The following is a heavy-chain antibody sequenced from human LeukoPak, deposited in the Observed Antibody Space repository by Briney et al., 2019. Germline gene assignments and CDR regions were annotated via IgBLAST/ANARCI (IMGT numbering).Heavy chain of an antibody. CDR3: ARGMVDIVATIADFDY. Sequence: ASVTVSCQASGYTFTSYGISWVRQAPGQGLEWMGWISAYNGNTNYAQKLQGRVTMTTDTSTSTAYMELRSLRSDDTAVYYCARGMVDIVATIADFDYWGQGTLVTVSS. D-gene: IGHD5-12*01. V-gene: IGHV1-18*04. CDR1: GYTFTSYG. CDR2: ISAYNGNT. J-gene: IGHJ4*02.